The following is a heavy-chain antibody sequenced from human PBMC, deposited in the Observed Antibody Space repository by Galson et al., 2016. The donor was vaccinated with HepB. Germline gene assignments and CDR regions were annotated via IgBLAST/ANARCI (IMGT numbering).Heavy chain of an antibody. CDR3: AREGQGMAFDN. CDR2: IFHTGST. V-gene: IGHV4-38-2*02. D-gene: IGHD5-24*01. Sequence: ETLSLTCTVSGYSINTNYYWGWIRLPPGKGLEWIATIFHTGSTYYNPSLKSRVSLSLDTSKNQFSLKLSSVTAADTAVYYCAREGQGMAFDNWGQGTLVTVSS. CDR1: GYSINTNYY. J-gene: IGHJ4*02.